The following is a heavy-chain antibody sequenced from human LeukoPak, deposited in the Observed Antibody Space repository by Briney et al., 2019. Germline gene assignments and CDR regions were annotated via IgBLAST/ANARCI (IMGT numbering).Heavy chain of an antibody. Sequence: ASVKVSCKASGYTFTGYYMHWVRQAPGQGLEWMGWINPNSGGTNYAQKFQGRVTMTRDTSISTAYMELSRLRSDDTAVYYCARVSGSYGSDYFDYWGQGTLVTVSS. J-gene: IGHJ4*02. CDR1: GYTFTGYY. CDR2: INPNSGGT. CDR3: ARVSGSYGSDYFDY. D-gene: IGHD1-26*01. V-gene: IGHV1-2*02.